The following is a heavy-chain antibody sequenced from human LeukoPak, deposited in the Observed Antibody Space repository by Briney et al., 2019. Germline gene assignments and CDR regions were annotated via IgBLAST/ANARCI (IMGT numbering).Heavy chain of an antibody. CDR3: ARVVGATTDYDY. CDR1: GYTFTSYD. CDR2: MNPNSGNT. Sequence: GASVKVSCKTSGYTFTSYDINWVRQATGQGLEWMGWMNPNSGNTGYAQKFQGRVTITRNTSISTAYMELSSLRSEDTAVYYCARVVGATTDYDYWGQGTLVTVSS. D-gene: IGHD1-26*01. V-gene: IGHV1-8*03. J-gene: IGHJ4*02.